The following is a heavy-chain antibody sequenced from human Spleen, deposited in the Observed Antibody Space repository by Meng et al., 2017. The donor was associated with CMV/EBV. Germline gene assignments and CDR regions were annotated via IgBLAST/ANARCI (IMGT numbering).Heavy chain of an antibody. CDR2: INPNSGGT. CDR1: GYTFTGYY. CDR3: ARVGRGRIVGVHYYYHGMDV. J-gene: IGHJ6*02. D-gene: IGHD1-26*01. V-gene: IGHV1-2*02. Sequence: ASVKVSCKASGYTFTGYYMHWVRQAPGQGLEWMGWINPNSGGTNYAQKFQGRVTMTRDTSISTAYMELSRLRSDDTAVYYCARVGRGRIVGVHYYYHGMDVWSQGTTVTVSS.